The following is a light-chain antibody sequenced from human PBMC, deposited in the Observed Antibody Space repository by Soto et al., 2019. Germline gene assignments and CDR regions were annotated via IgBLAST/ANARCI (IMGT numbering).Light chain of an antibody. CDR2: EVI. V-gene: IGLV2-8*01. CDR3: SSYASSNTFVV. CDR1: SSDVGAYNS. Sequence: QSALTQPPSASGSPGQSVTISCTGTSSDVGAYNSVSWYQQHPGKAPKLMIYEVIKRPSGVPDRFSGSKSDNTASLTVSGLQAEDEAVYYCSSYASSNTFVVFGGGTKLTVL. J-gene: IGLJ2*01.